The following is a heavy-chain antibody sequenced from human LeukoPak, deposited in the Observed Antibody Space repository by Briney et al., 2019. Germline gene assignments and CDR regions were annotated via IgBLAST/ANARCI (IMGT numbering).Heavy chain of an antibody. CDR3: ARGVSGYTYGSYYYYYMDV. D-gene: IGHD5-18*01. CDR2: IYTSGST. V-gene: IGHV4-4*09. Sequence: SETLSLTCTVSDGSISSYYWSWIRQPPGKGLEWIGYIYTSGSTNYNPSLKSRVTISVDTSKIQFSLKLSSVTAADTAVYYCARGVSGYTYGSYYYYYMDVWGKGTTVTVSS. J-gene: IGHJ6*03. CDR1: DGSISSYY.